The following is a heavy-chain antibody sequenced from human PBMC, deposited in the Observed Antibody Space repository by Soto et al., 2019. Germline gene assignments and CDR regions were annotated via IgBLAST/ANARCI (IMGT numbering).Heavy chain of an antibody. CDR1: GGSVSSGSYY. D-gene: IGHD3-3*01. CDR2: MYYSGST. V-gene: IGHV4-61*01. Sequence: SETLSLTCTVSGGSVSSGSYYWSWIRQPPGKGLEWIGYMYYSGSTNYNPSLKSRVTISLDTSKNQFSLKLSSVTAVDTAVYSFARTRDFWSGNDAFDIWGQGTMVTVSS. CDR3: ARTRDFWSGNDAFDI. J-gene: IGHJ3*02.